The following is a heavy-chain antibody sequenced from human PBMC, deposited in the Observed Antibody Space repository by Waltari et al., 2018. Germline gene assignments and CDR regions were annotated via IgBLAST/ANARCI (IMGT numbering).Heavy chain of an antibody. D-gene: IGHD2-21*01. CDR3: ARSAKCESSSDSCDLVAI. V-gene: IGHV4-61*02. J-gene: IGHJ4*02. CDR1: GDSITSDPYY. CDR2: IHSSGLT. Sequence: QVQLQESGPGLVEPSQTLSLTCTASGDSITSDPYYWGWIRQPAGKGLEWIGRIHSSGLTEYQASLKSRVAISRDTSKDQFSLNLSSVTAADTAVYYCARSAKCESSSDSCDLVAIWGRGTLVTVSS.